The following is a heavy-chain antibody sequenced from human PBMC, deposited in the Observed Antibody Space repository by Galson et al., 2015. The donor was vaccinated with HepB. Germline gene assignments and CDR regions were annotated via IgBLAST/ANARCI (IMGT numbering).Heavy chain of an antibody. V-gene: IGHV3-74*01. CDR3: ARGRGGFGTDV. D-gene: IGHD1-1*01. CDR2: INSDGSST. J-gene: IGHJ6*02. Sequence: SLRLSCAASGFTFSSYWMHWVRQAPGKGLVWVSRINSDGSSTSYADSVKGRFTISRDNAKNTLYLQMNSLRAEDTAVYYCARGRGGFGTDVWGQGTTVTVSS. CDR1: GFTFSSYW.